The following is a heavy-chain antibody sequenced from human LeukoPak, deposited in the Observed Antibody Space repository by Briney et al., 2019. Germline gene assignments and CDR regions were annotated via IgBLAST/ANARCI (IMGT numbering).Heavy chain of an antibody. J-gene: IGHJ6*03. CDR1: GFTFDDYG. D-gene: IGHD1-7*01. CDR2: INWNGGST. V-gene: IGHV3-20*04. Sequence: PGGSLRLSWAASGFTFDDYGMSWVRQAPGKGLEWVSGINWNGGSTGYADSVKGRFTISRDNAKNSLYLQMNSLRAEDTALYYCARDGSLELRYMDVWGKGTTVTVSS. CDR3: ARDGSLELRYMDV.